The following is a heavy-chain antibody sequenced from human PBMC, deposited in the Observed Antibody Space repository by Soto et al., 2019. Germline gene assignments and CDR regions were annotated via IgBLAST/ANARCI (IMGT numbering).Heavy chain of an antibody. V-gene: IGHV3-23*01. CDR3: AKGRQSVAGPPRPRLFDY. Sequence: GVSLRLSCAASGFTFSSYAMSWVRQAPGKGLEWVSAISGSGGSTYYADSVKGRFTISRDNSKNTLYLQMNSLRAEDTAVYYCAKGRQSVAGPPRPRLFDYWGQGTLVTVSS. CDR1: GFTFSSYA. J-gene: IGHJ4*02. D-gene: IGHD6-19*01. CDR2: ISGSGGST.